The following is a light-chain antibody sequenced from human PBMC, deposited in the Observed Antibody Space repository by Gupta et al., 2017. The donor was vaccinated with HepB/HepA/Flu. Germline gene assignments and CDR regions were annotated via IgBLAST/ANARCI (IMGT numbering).Light chain of an antibody. V-gene: IGLV2-14*01. CDR3: SSYTSSRGV. CDR2: DVS. Sequence: SALPQPVSVSVSPGQSITISRTGTSSDVVGYNYVSWYQQHPGKAPKIMIYDVSNRPSGVSNRFSGSKSGNTASLTISRLQAEDEADYYCSSYTSSRGVFGGGTKLTVL. J-gene: IGLJ3*02. CDR1: SSDVVGYNY.